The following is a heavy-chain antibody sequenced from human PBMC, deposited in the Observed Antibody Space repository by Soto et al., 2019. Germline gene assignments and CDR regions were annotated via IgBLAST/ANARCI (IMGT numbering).Heavy chain of an antibody. CDR3: ARGYYDFWSGYYRPPDY. CDR1: GGSISSGDYY. V-gene: IGHV4-30-4*01. J-gene: IGHJ4*02. CDR2: INYSGST. D-gene: IGHD3-3*01. Sequence: QVQLQESGPGLVKPSQTLSLTCTVSGGSISSGDYYWSWIRQPPGKGLEWIGYINYSGSTYYNPSIKSRVTKSVDTSKNQCSLKLSSVTAADTAVYYCARGYYDFWSGYYRPPDYWGQGTLVTVSS.